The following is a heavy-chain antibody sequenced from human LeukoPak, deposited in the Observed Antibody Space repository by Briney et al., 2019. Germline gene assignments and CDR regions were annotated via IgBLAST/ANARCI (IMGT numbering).Heavy chain of an antibody. CDR2: ISYDGSNK. V-gene: IGHV3-30*18. Sequence: GGSLRLSCAASGFTFSSYGMHWVRQAPGKGLEWVAVISYDGSNKYYADSVKGRFTISRDNSKNTLYLQMNSLRAEDTAVYYSAKAVRKVMGALHFDYWGQGTLVTVSS. CDR3: AKAVRKVMGALHFDY. CDR1: GFTFSSYG. J-gene: IGHJ4*02. D-gene: IGHD1-26*01.